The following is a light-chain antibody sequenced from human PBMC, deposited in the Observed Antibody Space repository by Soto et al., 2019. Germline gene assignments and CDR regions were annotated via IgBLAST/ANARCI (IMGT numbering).Light chain of an antibody. J-gene: IGLJ1*01. Sequence: QSALTQPASVSGSPGQSITISCTGTSSDVGGYNYVSWYQQHPGKAPKLMIYEVSNRPSGVSNRFSGSKSGNTASLTISGLQAEDEADYYCSSYTSSSIXYVXXXGTKLXXL. CDR2: EVS. V-gene: IGLV2-14*01. CDR3: SSYTSSSIXYV. CDR1: SSDVGGYNY.